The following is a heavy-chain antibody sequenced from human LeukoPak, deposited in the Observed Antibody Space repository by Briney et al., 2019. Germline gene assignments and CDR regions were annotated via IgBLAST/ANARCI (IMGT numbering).Heavy chain of an antibody. CDR1: GLTFSSYA. CDR2: IIPIFGTA. J-gene: IGHJ4*02. Sequence: SVNVSCKASGLTFSSYAISWVRQAPGQGLEWMGGIIPIFGTANYAQKFQGRVTITADESTSTAYMELSSLRSEDTAVYYCASQASPPYDFWSGAFDYWGQGTLVTVSS. CDR3: ASQASPPYDFWSGAFDY. D-gene: IGHD3-3*01. V-gene: IGHV1-69*13.